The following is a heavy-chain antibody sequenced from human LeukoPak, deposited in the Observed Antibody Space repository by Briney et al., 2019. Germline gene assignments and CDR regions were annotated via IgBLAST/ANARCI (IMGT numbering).Heavy chain of an antibody. V-gene: IGHV1-2*02. CDR1: GGTFSSYA. Sequence: ASVKVSCKASGGTFSSYAISWVRQAPGQGLEWMGWINPNSGGTNYAQKFQGRVTMTRDTSISTAYMELSRRRSDDSAVYYCARGVSGIYYYYYMDVWGKGTTVTISS. D-gene: IGHD1-26*01. J-gene: IGHJ6*03. CDR2: INPNSGGT. CDR3: ARGVSGIYYYYYMDV.